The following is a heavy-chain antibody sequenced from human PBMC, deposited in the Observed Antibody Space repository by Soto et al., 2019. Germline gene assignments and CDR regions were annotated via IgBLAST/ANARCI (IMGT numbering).Heavy chain of an antibody. CDR1: GGTFSSYA. CDR3: ARDQWDCSGGSCYFYYYGMDV. D-gene: IGHD2-15*01. J-gene: IGHJ6*02. Sequence: ASVKVSCKASGGTFSSYAISWVRQAPGQGLEWMGGIIPIFGTANYAQKFQGRVTITADESTSTAYMELSSLRSEDTAVYYCARDQWDCSGGSCYFYYYGMDVWGQGTTVTV. CDR2: IIPIFGTA. V-gene: IGHV1-69*13.